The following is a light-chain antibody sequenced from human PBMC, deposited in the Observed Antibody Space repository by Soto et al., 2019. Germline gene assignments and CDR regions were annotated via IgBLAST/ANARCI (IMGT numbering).Light chain of an antibody. CDR2: DVS. V-gene: IGLV2-14*01. CDR3: SSYTSSSTLVV. J-gene: IGLJ2*01. CDR1: SSDVGGYNY. Sequence: QSALTQPASVSGSPGQSITISCTGTSSDVGGYNYVSWYQQHPGKAPKLMIYDVSNRPSGVSNRFSGSKSGNTASLTISGRQAVEEADYYCSSYTSSSTLVVFGGGTKLTVL.